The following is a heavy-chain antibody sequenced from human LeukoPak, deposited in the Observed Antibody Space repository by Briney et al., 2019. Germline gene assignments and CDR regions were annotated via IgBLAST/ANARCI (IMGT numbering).Heavy chain of an antibody. D-gene: IGHD6-19*01. CDR1: GFTFGDYA. CDR3: TRESPYSSGVGGGFDY. J-gene: IGHJ4*02. CDR2: IRSKAYGGTT. V-gene: IGHV3-49*04. Sequence: GGSLRLSCTASGFTFGDYAMSWVRQAPGKGLEWVGFIRSKAYGGTTEYAASVKGRFTISRDDSKSIAYLQMNSLKTEDTAVYYCTRESPYSSGVGGGFDYWGQGTLVTVSS.